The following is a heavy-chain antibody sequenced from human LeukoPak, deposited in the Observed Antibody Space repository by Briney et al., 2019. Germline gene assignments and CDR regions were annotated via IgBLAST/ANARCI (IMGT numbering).Heavy chain of an antibody. V-gene: IGHV1-18*01. CDR2: ISAYNGNT. J-gene: IGHJ4*02. Sequence: ASVKVSCKASGYTFTSYGISWVRQAPGQGLEWMGWISAYNGNTNYAQKFQGRVTMPTDTSTSTAYMELRSLRSDDTAMYYCARDGVGATFDYWGQGTLVTVSS. CDR1: GYTFTSYG. D-gene: IGHD1-26*01. CDR3: ARDGVGATFDY.